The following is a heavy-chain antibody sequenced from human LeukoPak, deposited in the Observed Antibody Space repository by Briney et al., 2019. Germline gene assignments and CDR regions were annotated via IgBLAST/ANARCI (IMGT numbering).Heavy chain of an antibody. D-gene: IGHD3-22*01. CDR1: GFTFSSYA. CDR3: AKGQSSSGLRNYFDY. J-gene: IGHJ4*02. V-gene: IGHV3-23*01. Sequence: GGSLRLSCAASGFTFSSYAMSWVRQAPGKGLEWVSGISASGGTTYYADSVKGRFTISRDNSKNTLYLQMNSLRAEDTAVYYCAKGQSSSGLRNYFDYWGQGTLVTVTS. CDR2: ISASGGTT.